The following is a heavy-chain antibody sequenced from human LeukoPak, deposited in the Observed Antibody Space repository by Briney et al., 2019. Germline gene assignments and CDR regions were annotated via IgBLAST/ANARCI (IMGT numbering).Heavy chain of an antibody. D-gene: IGHD3-22*01. CDR2: ISDNGGGT. CDR3: AADRERDPSVYYLV. J-gene: IGHJ4*02. Sequence: GGSLRLSCAASGFTFGDYAMSWVRQAPGKGLEWVSTISDNGGGTYYADSVKGRFSISRDNSKNTLFLQMNSLRAEDSAAYYCAADRERDPSVYYLVGGQGTLITVSS. CDR1: GFTFGDYA. V-gene: IGHV3-23*01.